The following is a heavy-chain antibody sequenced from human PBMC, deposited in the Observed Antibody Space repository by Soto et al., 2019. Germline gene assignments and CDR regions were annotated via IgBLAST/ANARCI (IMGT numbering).Heavy chain of an antibody. CDR3: ARGDIGAMDV. CDR2: IYRSGNT. CDR1: GGSISSGGYS. J-gene: IGHJ6*02. V-gene: IGHV4-30-2*01. Sequence: SETLSLTCAVSGGSISSGGYSWSWIRQPPGKGLEWIGYIYRSGNTYYNPSLKSRVTISVDRSKNQFSLKLSSVTAADTAVYYRARGDIGAMDVWGQGTTVTVSS.